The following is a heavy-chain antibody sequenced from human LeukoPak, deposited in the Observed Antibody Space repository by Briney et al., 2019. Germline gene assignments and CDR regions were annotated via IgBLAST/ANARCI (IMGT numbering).Heavy chain of an antibody. J-gene: IGHJ6*03. CDR1: GGSFSGYY. V-gene: IGHV4-34*01. CDR3: ARHKDYYYSYMDV. Sequence: SETLSLTCAVYGGSFSGYYWSWIRQPPGKGLEWIGEINHSGSTNYNPSLKSRVTISVDTSKNQFSLKLTSVTAADTAVYYCARHKDYYYSYMDVWGKGTTVTISS. CDR2: INHSGST.